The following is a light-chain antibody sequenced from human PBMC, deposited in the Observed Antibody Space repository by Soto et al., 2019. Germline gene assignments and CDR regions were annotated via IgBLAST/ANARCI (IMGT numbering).Light chain of an antibody. V-gene: IGKV3-15*01. Sequence: EIVMTQSPATLSVSPGERATLSCRASQSVSSNLAWHQQKPGQAPRLLIYDASTRATGIPARFSGSGSGTEFTLTISSLQSEDFAVYYCQQYDNWPPITFGQGTRLEIK. J-gene: IGKJ5*01. CDR1: QSVSSN. CDR3: QQYDNWPPIT. CDR2: DAS.